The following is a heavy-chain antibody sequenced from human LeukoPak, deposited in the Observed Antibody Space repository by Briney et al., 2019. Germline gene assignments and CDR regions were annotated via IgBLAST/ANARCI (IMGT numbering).Heavy chain of an antibody. CDR1: GFTVTSSY. J-gene: IGHJ4*02. Sequence: GGSLRLSCAASGFTVTSSYMSWVRQAPGKGLEWVSVIHSDGSTYYADSVKGRFTISRDTSKNTLYLQMNSLRAEDTAVYYCARDSGSYFDYWGQGTLVTVSS. CDR3: ARDSGSYFDY. D-gene: IGHD1-26*01. V-gene: IGHV3-53*01. CDR2: IHSDGST.